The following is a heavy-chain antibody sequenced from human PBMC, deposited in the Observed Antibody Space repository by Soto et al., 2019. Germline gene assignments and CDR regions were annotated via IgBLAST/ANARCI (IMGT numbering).Heavy chain of an antibody. J-gene: IGHJ4*02. V-gene: IGHV3-23*01. CDR1: GFTFSSYA. CDR2: ISGSGGST. D-gene: IGHD3-22*01. CDR3: SKDYYDSSGPREYFDY. Sequence: EVQLLESGGGLVQPGGSLRLSCAASGFTFSSYAMSWVRQAPGKGLEWVSAISGSGGSTYYADSVKGRFTISRDNSKNTLYLQMNSLRAEDTAVYYCSKDYYDSSGPREYFDYWGQGTLVTVSS.